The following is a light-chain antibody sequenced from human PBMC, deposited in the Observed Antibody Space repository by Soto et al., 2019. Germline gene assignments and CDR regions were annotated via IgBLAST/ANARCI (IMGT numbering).Light chain of an antibody. CDR2: GAS. CDR1: ESISYN. V-gene: IGKV3-15*01. Sequence: ELVMTQSPATLSVSPGAGATLSCRASESISYNLAWYQQKPGQAPRLLIYGASTRATGIPARFSGSGSGTDFTLTISRLEPEDFAVYYCQQYGNSPQPFGQGTKVDIK. CDR3: QQYGNSPQP. J-gene: IGKJ1*01.